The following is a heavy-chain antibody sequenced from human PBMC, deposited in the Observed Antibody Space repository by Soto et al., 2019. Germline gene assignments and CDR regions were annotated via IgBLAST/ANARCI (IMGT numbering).Heavy chain of an antibody. CDR1: GGSLTSGGYY. CDR3: ARKQAVYLSVVDF. Sequence: PSETLSLTCTVTGGSLTSGGYYWSWIRQHPGKGLEGLGYVYGRGGSGSTLYKPSLKSRITRSVEASKTQFSLILGSVTVADTAVYLCARKQAVYLSVVDFWGQGSLVIVSS. CDR2: VYGRGGSGST. J-gene: IGHJ4*02. V-gene: IGHV4-31*03. D-gene: IGHD2-15*01.